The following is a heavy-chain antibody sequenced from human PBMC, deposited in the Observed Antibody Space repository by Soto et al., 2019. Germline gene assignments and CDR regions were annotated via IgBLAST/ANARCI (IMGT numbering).Heavy chain of an antibody. CDR2: VYHTGRT. V-gene: IGHV4-61*01. Sequence: XTLSLPCTVSGGSFKSGSYSWSWIRQPPGKGLEWIGYVYHTGRTSYNHSLKSRVSISTETSKNQFSLNLDSLTAADTAVYFCARDFAYFDSWGQGTLATVS. J-gene: IGHJ4*02. D-gene: IGHD3-3*01. CDR3: ARDFAYFDS. CDR1: GGSFKSGSYS.